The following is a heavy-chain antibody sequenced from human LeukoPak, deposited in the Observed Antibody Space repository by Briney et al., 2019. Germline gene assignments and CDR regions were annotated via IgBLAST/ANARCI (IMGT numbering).Heavy chain of an antibody. J-gene: IGHJ4*02. CDR2: ISPDGSIT. V-gene: IGHV3-74*01. D-gene: IGHD3-10*01. CDR1: GLTLSTYW. CDR3: STPWSY. Sequence: PGGSLRLSCAASGLTLSTYWMHWVRQSPDKGLVWLSYISPDGSITRYADSVEGRFTISRDNAKNTLYLQMNSLTDEDTAVYYCSTPWSYWGQGTLVTVSS.